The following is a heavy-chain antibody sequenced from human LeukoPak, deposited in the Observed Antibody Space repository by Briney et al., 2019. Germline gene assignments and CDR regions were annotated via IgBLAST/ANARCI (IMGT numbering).Heavy chain of an antibody. CDR3: ARQYTGSLRE. CDR2: ISYTGST. V-gene: IGHV4-39*01. CDR1: GGSISSYY. Sequence: PSETLSLTCTVSGGSISSYYWGWIRQPPGKGLDWIGSISYTGSTYYNPSLKSRVTISVDTSKNQFSLKLSSVTAADTAVYYCARQYTGSLREWGQGTLVTVSS. D-gene: IGHD1-26*01. J-gene: IGHJ4*02.